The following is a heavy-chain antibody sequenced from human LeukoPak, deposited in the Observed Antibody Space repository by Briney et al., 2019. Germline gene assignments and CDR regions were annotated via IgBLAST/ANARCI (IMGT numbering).Heavy chain of an antibody. CDR2: ISGSGGST. CDR1: GFTFSSYA. CDR3: AKGRYCSGGSCYPPTSDVFDY. D-gene: IGHD2-15*01. Sequence: GGSLRLSCAASGFTFSSYAMSWVRQAPGKGLEWVSAISGSGGSTYYADSVKGRFTISRDNSKNTLYLQMNSLRAEDTAVYYCAKGRYCSGGSCYPPTSDVFDYWGQGTLVTVSS. V-gene: IGHV3-23*01. J-gene: IGHJ4*02.